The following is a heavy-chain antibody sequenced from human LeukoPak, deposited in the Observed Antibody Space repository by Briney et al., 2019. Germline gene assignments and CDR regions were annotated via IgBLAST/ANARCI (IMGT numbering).Heavy chain of an antibody. D-gene: IGHD3-3*01. CDR1: GGTFSSYA. CDR2: IIPIFGTA. CDR3: ARDRTIFGVVIPPFGY. Sequence: SVKVSCKASGGTFSSYAISWVRQAPGQGLEWMGRIIPIFGTANYAQKFQGRVTITTDESTSTAYMELSSLRSEDTAVYYCARDRTIFGVVIPPFGYWGQGTLVTVSS. V-gene: IGHV1-69*05. J-gene: IGHJ4*02.